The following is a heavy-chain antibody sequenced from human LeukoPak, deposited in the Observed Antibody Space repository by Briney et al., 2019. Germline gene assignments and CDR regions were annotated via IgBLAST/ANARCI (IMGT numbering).Heavy chain of an antibody. Sequence: SETLSLTCAVYGGSFSGYYWSWIRQPPGKGLEWIGEINHSGSTNYNPSLKSRVTISVDTSKNQFSLKLSSVTAADTAVYYCASGSFRHDAFDIWGQGTMVTVPS. CDR3: ASGSFRHDAFDI. CDR1: GGSFSGYY. V-gene: IGHV4-34*01. J-gene: IGHJ3*02. D-gene: IGHD2-2*01. CDR2: INHSGST.